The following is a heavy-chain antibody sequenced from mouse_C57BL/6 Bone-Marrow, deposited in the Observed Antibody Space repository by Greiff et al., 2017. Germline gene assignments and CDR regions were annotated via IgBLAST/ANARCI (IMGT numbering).Heavy chain of an antibody. V-gene: IGHV2-2*01. D-gene: IGHD1-1*01. J-gene: IGHJ4*01. CDR2: IWSGGST. CDR1: GFSLTSYG. CDR3: ARKPPITTVVAPGAMDY. Sequence: VMLVESGPGLVQPSQSLSITCTVSGFSLTSYGVHWVRQSPGKGLEWLGVIWSGGSTDYNAAFISRLSISKDNSKSQVFFKMNSLQADDTAIYYCARKPPITTVVAPGAMDYWGQGTSVTVSS.